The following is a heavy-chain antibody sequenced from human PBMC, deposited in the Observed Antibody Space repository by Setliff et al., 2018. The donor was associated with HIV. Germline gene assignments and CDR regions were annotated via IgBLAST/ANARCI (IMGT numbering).Heavy chain of an antibody. D-gene: IGHD3-10*01. V-gene: IGHV4-61*09. CDR2: IYTSGST. Sequence: SETLSLTCTVSGGSISSGSYYWSWIRQPAGKGLEWIGHIYTSGSTNYNASFTNGVLISIDTSKNRFSLTMTSVTAADTAIYYCARHRQISDWFDPWGQGILVTVSS. J-gene: IGHJ5*02. CDR1: GGSISSGSYY. CDR3: ARHRQISDWFDP.